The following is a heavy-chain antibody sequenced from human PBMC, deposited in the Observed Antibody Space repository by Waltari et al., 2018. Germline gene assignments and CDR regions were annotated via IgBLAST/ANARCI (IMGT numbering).Heavy chain of an antibody. CDR2: IIPIRGIA. CDR1: GGTFSSYT. D-gene: IGHD6-13*01. V-gene: IGHV1-69*08. J-gene: IGHJ4*02. Sequence: QVQLVQSGAEVKKPGSSVKVSCKASGGTFSSYTISWVRQAPGQGLEWMGRIIPIRGIANYAQKFQGRVTITADKSTSTAYMELSSLRSEDTAVYYCARDHTGYSSSYYYFDYWGQGTLVTVSS. CDR3: ARDHTGYSSSYYYFDY.